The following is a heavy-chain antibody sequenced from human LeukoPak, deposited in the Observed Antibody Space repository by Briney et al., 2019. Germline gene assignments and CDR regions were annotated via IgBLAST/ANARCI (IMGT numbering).Heavy chain of an antibody. J-gene: IGHJ4*02. D-gene: IGHD1-26*01. V-gene: IGHV4-59*01. CDR2: IYYSGST. Sequence: SETLSVTCTVSGGSISSYYWSWIRQPPGKGLEWIGYIYYSGSTNYNPSLKSRVTISVDTSKNQFSLKLSSVTAADTAVYYCAGDGSFTSFDYWGQGTLVTVSS. CDR3: AGDGSFTSFDY. CDR1: GGSISSYY.